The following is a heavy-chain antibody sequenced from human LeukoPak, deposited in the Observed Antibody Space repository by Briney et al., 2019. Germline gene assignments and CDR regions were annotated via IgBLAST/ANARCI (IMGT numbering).Heavy chain of an antibody. CDR2: IYTSGST. Sequence: SETLSLTCSVSGGSISSGSYYWSWIRQPAGKGLEWIGRIYTSGSTNYNPSLKSRVTISVDTSKNQFSLKLSSVTAADTAVYYCARVLDYDFWSGYPSDYYYMDVWGKGTTVTVSS. V-gene: IGHV4-61*02. CDR1: GGSISSGSYY. CDR3: ARVLDYDFWSGYPSDYYYMDV. J-gene: IGHJ6*03. D-gene: IGHD3-3*01.